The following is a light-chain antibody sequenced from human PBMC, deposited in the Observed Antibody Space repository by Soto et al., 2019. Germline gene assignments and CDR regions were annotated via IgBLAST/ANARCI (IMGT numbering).Light chain of an antibody. J-gene: IGLJ3*02. Sequence: QSALTQPPSASGSPGQSVTISCTGTSSDVGGYNYVSWYQQHPGKAPKLMIYEVSKRPSGVPDRFSGSKSGNTASLTVSGLQAEDEADYYCSSYAGSKTVFGGGTMLTVL. CDR1: SSDVGGYNY. CDR3: SSYAGSKTV. V-gene: IGLV2-8*01. CDR2: EVS.